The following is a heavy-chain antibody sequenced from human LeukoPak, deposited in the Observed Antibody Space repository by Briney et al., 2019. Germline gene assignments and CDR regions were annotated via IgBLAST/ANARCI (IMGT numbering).Heavy chain of an antibody. CDR3: ARGPTSGVAVTNLGFDY. CDR2: INHSGST. Sequence: SETLSLTCAVYGESFSGYYWSWIRQPPGKGLEWIGEINHSGSTNYNPSLKSRVTISVDTSKNQFSLKLSSVTAADTAVYYCARGPTSGVAVTNLGFDYWGQGTLVTVSS. J-gene: IGHJ4*02. V-gene: IGHV4-34*01. CDR1: GESFSGYY. D-gene: IGHD2-21*02.